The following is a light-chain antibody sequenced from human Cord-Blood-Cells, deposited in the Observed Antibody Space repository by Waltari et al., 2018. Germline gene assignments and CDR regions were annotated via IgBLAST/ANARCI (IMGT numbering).Light chain of an antibody. CDR1: QSVSNSY. CDR3: QQYGSSPYT. CDR2: GAS. V-gene: IGKV3-20*01. Sequence: EIVLTQSPGTLSLSPGERATLPCRASQSVSNSYLAWYQQKPGQARRLLIYGASSRATGIPDRFSGSGSGTDFTLTISRREPEDFAVYYCQQYGSSPYTFGQGTKLEIK. J-gene: IGKJ2*01.